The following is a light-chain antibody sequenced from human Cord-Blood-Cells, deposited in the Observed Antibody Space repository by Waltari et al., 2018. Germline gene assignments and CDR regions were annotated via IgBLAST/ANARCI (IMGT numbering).Light chain of an antibody. V-gene: IGLV1-47*01. CDR1: SSNNASNY. Sequence: QSVLTQPPSASGTPGQPVPISCSGSSSNNASNYVYWYQQPPGTAPKLLIYRNNQRPSGVPDRFSGSKSGTSASLAISGLRSEDEADYYCVAWDDSLSGPVFGGGTKLTVL. CDR2: RNN. CDR3: VAWDDSLSGPV. J-gene: IGLJ2*01.